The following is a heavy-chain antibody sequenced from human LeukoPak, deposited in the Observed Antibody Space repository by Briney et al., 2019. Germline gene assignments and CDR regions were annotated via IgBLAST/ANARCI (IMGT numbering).Heavy chain of an antibody. CDR3: AREVSGWFPNGYFQD. CDR2: ISNDGRNK. Sequence: GGSLRLSCSASGFTFNNYGMHWVRQAPGEGLEWVAVISNDGRNKYYADSVKGRFTISKDNSKNTLYLQMNGLRAEDTAVYYCAREVSGWFPNGYFQDWDQGTLVTVSS. CDR1: GFTFNNYG. J-gene: IGHJ1*01. D-gene: IGHD6-19*01. V-gene: IGHV3-30*03.